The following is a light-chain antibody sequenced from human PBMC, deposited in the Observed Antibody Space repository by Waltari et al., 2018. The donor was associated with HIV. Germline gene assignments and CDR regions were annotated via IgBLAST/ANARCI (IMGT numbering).Light chain of an antibody. J-gene: IGLJ3*02. CDR3: GADHGSGSNFRWV. Sequence: QPVLTQPPSASASLGASVTLTCTLSSGYSNYKVDGSQQRPGKGPRFVMRVGTGGMVGSKGDGIPDRFSVLGSGLNRYLTIKNIQEEDESDYHCGADHGSGSNFRWVFGGGTKLTVL. CDR1: SGYSNYK. CDR2: VGTGGMVG. V-gene: IGLV9-49*01.